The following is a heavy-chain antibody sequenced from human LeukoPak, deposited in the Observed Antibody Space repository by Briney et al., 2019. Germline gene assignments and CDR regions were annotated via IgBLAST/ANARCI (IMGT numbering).Heavy chain of an antibody. D-gene: IGHD5-18*01. CDR1: GFTFSNYA. V-gene: IGHV3-23*01. CDR2: ISRSGGST. CDR3: AQGRLGYSYGAFDH. Sequence: PGGSLRLSCAASGFTFSNYAMSWVRQAPGKGLEWVSVISRSGGSTNFADSVKGRFTSSRDNSKNTLYLQMHSLRVEDTAVYYCAQGRLGYSYGAFDHWGQGTLVTVSS. J-gene: IGHJ4*02.